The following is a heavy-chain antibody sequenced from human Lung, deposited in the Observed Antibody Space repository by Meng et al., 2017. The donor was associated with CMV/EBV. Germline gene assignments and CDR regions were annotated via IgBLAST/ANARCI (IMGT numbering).Heavy chain of an antibody. CDR3: ARVDCSSTSCYLLDGWFDP. CDR2: INPNSGGT. D-gene: IGHD2-2*01. V-gene: IGHV1-2*02. J-gene: IGHJ5*02. Sequence: ASVXVSXXASGYTFTGSYMHWVRQAPGQGLEWMGWINPNSGGTNYAQKFQGRVTMTRDTSISTAYMGLSRQGSDDTAVYYCARVDCSSTSCYLLDGWFDPWSQGXLVTVSS. CDR1: GYTFTGSY.